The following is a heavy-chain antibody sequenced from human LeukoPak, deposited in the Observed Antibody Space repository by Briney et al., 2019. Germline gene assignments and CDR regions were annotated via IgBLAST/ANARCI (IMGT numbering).Heavy chain of an antibody. Sequence: PGGSLRLSCAASGSIFTNYWMTWVRQAPGKGLEWVANIKEDGSAKYYVDSVKGRFTISRDNAENSLYLQMNSLRVEDTAFYYCARDLAYSRLDYWGQGMLVTVSS. J-gene: IGHJ4*02. CDR3: ARDLAYSRLDY. D-gene: IGHD5-18*01. CDR2: IKEDGSAK. V-gene: IGHV3-7*01. CDR1: GSIFTNYW.